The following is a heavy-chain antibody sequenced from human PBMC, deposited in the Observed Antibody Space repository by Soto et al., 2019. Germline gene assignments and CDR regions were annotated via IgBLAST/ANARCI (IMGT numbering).Heavy chain of an antibody. CDR1: GGTFSSYT. CDR3: ALLYGDYGYYGMDV. CDR2: IIPILGIA. D-gene: IGHD4-17*01. Sequence: QVQLVQSGAEVKKPGSSVKVSCKASGGTFSSYTISWVRQAPGQGLEWMGRIIPILGIANYAQKFQGRVTSTADKSTSTAYMELSSLRSEDTAVYYCALLYGDYGYYGMDVWGQGTTVTVSS. V-gene: IGHV1-69*02. J-gene: IGHJ6*02.